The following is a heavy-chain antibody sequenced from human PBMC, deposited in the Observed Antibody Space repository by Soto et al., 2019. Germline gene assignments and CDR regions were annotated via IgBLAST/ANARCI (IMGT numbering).Heavy chain of an antibody. CDR3: ARVTGYYYVDY. D-gene: IGHD3-9*01. J-gene: IGHJ4*02. CDR1: GYTFTSYA. Sequence: ASVKVSCKASGYTFTSYAMHYVHQAPGQRLEWMGWINAGNGNTKYSQKFQGRVTITRDTSASTAYMELSSLRSEDTAVYYCARVTGYYYVDYWGQGTLVTVSS. V-gene: IGHV1-3*01. CDR2: INAGNGNT.